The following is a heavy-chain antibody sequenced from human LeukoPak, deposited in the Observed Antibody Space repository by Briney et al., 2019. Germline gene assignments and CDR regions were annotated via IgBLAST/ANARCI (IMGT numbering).Heavy chain of an antibody. D-gene: IGHD4-17*01. V-gene: IGHV3-11*01. CDR2: ISSSGSTI. CDR1: GGSFSGYY. J-gene: IGHJ4*02. Sequence: LSLTCAVYGGSFSGYYWSWIRQAPGKGLEWVSYISSSGSTIYYADSVKGRFTISRDNAKNSLYLQMNSLRAEDTAVYYCARGHTAVTRHFDFWGQGTLVTVSS. CDR3: ARGHTAVTRHFDF.